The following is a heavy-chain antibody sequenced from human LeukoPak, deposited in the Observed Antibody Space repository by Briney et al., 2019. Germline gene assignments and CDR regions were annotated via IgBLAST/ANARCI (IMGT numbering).Heavy chain of an antibody. J-gene: IGHJ3*02. V-gene: IGHV3-23*01. CDR2: ISGSGGIT. Sequence: GGSLRLSCAASGFTFSSYAMSWVRQAPGKGLEWVSVISGSGGITYYADSVKGRFTISRDNAKNSLYLQMNSLRAEDTAVYYCARITYYYGSGSSSDAFDIWGQGTMVTVSS. CDR1: GFTFSSYA. CDR3: ARITYYYGSGSSSDAFDI. D-gene: IGHD3-10*01.